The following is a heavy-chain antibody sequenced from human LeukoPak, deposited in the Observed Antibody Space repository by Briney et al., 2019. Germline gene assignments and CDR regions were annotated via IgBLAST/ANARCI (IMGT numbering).Heavy chain of an antibody. CDR1: GGSFSGYY. Sequence: SETLSLTCAVYGGSFSGYYWTWIRQSPGKGLEWIGDINPSGSTYYNPSLKSRLTISVDTSKNQFSLKLRSVTAADTAVYYCARGRHDITMIVVVMTSVSYYLDVWGKGTTVTVS. CDR2: INPSGST. CDR3: ARGRHDITMIVVVMTSVSYYLDV. V-gene: IGHV4-34*01. D-gene: IGHD3-22*01. J-gene: IGHJ6*03.